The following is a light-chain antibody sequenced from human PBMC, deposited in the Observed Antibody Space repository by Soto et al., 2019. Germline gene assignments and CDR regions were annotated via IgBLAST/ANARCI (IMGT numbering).Light chain of an antibody. CDR2: DTD. Sequence: QAVVTQPPSVSAAPGQEVSISCSGSNSNIGKNHISWYQHLPGTAPKLLIYDTDKRPSEIPNRFSGSKSGTSATLGITGLQSGDEADYHCGVWDNSLSGVVFGGGTKVTVL. V-gene: IGLV1-51*01. CDR3: GVWDNSLSGVV. J-gene: IGLJ2*01. CDR1: NSNIGKNH.